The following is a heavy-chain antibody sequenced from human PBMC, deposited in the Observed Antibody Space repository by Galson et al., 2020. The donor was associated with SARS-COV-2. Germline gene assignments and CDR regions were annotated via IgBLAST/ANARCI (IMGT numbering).Heavy chain of an antibody. CDR1: GFTFSSYE. CDR3: ARDPSSSWYNWFDP. Sequence: GGSPRLSCAASGFTFSSYEMNWVRQAPGKGLEWVSYISSSGSTVYYADSVKGRFTISRDNAKKSLYLQMNSLRAEDTALYYCARDPSSSWYNWFDPWGQGTLVTVSS. CDR2: ISSSGSTV. J-gene: IGHJ5*02. V-gene: IGHV3-48*03. D-gene: IGHD6-13*01.